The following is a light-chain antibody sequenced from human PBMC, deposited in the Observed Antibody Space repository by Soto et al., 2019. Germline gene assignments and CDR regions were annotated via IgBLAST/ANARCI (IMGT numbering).Light chain of an antibody. CDR1: QIVSSRY. CDR2: GAS. Sequence: EIVLTQSPGTLSLSPGERATLSCRASQIVSSRYLAWYQQKPGQAPRLLIYGASSRATGITDRFSGSGSGTDFTLTISRLEPEDFAVYYCQQYGSSPKLTFGGGTKVEIK. J-gene: IGKJ4*01. V-gene: IGKV3-20*01. CDR3: QQYGSSPKLT.